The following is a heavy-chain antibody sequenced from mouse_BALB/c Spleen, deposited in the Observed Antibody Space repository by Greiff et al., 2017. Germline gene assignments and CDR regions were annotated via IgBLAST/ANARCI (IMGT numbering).Heavy chain of an antibody. Sequence: VKLMESGPGLVAPSQSLSITCTVSGFSLTSYGVHWVRQPPGKGLEWLGVIWAGGSTNYNSALMSRLSISKDNSKGQVFLKMNSLQTYDTAMYYCARDLGVYGNYRAYWGQGTLVTVSA. V-gene: IGHV2-9*02. J-gene: IGHJ3*01. D-gene: IGHD2-1*01. CDR1: GFSLTSYG. CDR3: ARDLGVYGNYRAY. CDR2: IWAGGST.